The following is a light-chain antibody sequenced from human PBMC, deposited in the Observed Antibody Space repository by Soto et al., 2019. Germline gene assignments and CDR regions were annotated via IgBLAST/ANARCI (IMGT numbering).Light chain of an antibody. J-gene: IGKJ2*01. Sequence: DIQMTQSPSSLSASVGDRVTITCRASQSISSYLNWYQQKPGKAPKHLIYAASSLQSGVPSRFSGSGSGTEFTLTISSLQPEDFATYYCQQSYSTPRTVRQGTKLEIK. V-gene: IGKV1-39*01. CDR1: QSISSY. CDR3: QQSYSTPRT. CDR2: AAS.